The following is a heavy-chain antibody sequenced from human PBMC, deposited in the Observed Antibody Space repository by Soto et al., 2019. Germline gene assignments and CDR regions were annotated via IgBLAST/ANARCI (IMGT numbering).Heavy chain of an antibody. CDR2: ISYDGSNK. CDR3: ARAEFLFDY. Sequence: LRLSCEAAGFTFSSHAMHWVRQAPGKGLEWVAVISYDGSNKYYADSVKGRFIISRDNSKNTLYLQMDSLRVDDTAVYYCARAEFLFDYWGQGTLVTVSS. V-gene: IGHV3-30-3*01. J-gene: IGHJ4*02. D-gene: IGHD2-21*01. CDR1: GFTFSSHA.